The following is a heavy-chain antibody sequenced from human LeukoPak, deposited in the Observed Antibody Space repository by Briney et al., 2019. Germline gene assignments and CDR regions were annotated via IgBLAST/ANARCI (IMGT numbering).Heavy chain of an antibody. V-gene: IGHV4-34*01. CDR3: ARGLWGYCSSTSCPRPR. CDR2: INHSGST. Sequence: SETLSLTCAVYGGSFSGYYWSWIRQPPGKGLEWIGEINHSGSTNYNPSLKSRVTISVDTSKNQFSLKLSSVTAADTAVYYCARGLWGYCSSTSCPRPRWGQGTLVTVSS. D-gene: IGHD2-2*01. J-gene: IGHJ4*02. CDR1: GGSFSGYY.